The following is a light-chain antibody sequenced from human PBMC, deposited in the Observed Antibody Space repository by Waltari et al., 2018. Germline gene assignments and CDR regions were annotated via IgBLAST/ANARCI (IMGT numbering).Light chain of an antibody. Sequence: DIQMTQSPSTLSASVGDRVTITCRPFQGISRWLAWYQQKPGKPPKVLIYDASRLESGVPSRFRGSGSETEFTLVISNLQPDDVATYYCQQYSGYSGIFGGGTKVEIK. CDR3: QQYSGYSGI. CDR1: QGISRW. J-gene: IGKJ4*01. V-gene: IGKV1-5*01. CDR2: DAS.